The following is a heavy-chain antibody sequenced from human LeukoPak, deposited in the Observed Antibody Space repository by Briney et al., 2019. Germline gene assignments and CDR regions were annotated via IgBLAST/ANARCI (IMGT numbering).Heavy chain of an antibody. V-gene: IGHV3-23*01. Sequence: PGGSLRLSCAASGFTFSNHAMSWVRQAPGKGLEWVSTIGGSGSNTFYADSVKGRFTISRDNSKNTLYLQMNSLRAEASAVYYCAKGERISSGWAYDYWGQGMLVTVSS. CDR2: IGGSGSNT. D-gene: IGHD6-19*01. J-gene: IGHJ4*02. CDR3: AKGERISSGWAYDY. CDR1: GFTFSNHA.